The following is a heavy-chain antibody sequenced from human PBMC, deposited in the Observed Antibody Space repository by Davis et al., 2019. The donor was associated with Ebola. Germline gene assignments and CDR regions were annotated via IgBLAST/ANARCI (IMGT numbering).Heavy chain of an antibody. CDR1: VITFSSYA. CDR3: AGGESGWDASDI. D-gene: IGHD6-19*01. J-gene: IGHJ3*02. V-gene: IGHV3-23*01. Sequence: GESLKISCTDSVITFSSYAMTWVRQAPGKGLEWVSAISGSGGSTYYADSVKGRFTVSRDNAKNSLSLQMDSLRAEDTAVYYCAGGESGWDASDIWGRGTMVIVSS. CDR2: ISGSGGST.